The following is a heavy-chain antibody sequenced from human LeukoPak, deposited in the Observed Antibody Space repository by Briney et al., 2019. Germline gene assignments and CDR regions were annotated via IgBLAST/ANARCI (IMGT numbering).Heavy chain of an antibody. V-gene: IGHV1-46*01. CDR3: AIDEGYCSSTSCYLVS. CDR2: INPSGGST. Sequence: GASVKVSCKVSGYTFTSYYMHWVRQAPGQGLEWMGIINPSGGSTSYAQKFQGRVTMTRDMSTSTVYMELSSLRSEDTAVYYCAIDEGYCSSTSCYLVSWGQGTLVTVSS. CDR1: GYTFTSYY. D-gene: IGHD2-2*01. J-gene: IGHJ5*02.